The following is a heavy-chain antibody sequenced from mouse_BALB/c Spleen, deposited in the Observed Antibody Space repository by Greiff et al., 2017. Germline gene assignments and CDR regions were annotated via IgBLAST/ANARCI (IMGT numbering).Heavy chain of an antibody. CDR1: GYTFTSYT. D-gene: IGHD2-4*01. J-gene: IGHJ4*01. Sequence: QVQLQQSGAELARPGASVKMSCKASGYTFTSYTMHWVKQRPGQGLEWIGYINPSSGYTNYNQKFKDKATLTADKSSSTAYMQLSSLTSEDSAVYYCARDPHYDSGMDYWGQGTSVTVSS. V-gene: IGHV1-4*01. CDR3: ARDPHYDSGMDY. CDR2: INPSSGYT.